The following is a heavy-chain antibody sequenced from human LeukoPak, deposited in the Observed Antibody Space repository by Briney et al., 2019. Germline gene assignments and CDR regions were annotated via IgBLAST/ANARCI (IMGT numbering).Heavy chain of an antibody. Sequence: GGSLRLSCAASGFTFDDYAMHWVRQAPGKGLEWVSGISWNSGSIGYADSVKGRFTISRDNSKNSLYLQMNSLRAEDTALYYCAKGRRYCSSTSCYGGMDVWGQGTTVTVSS. D-gene: IGHD2-2*01. CDR2: ISWNSGSI. V-gene: IGHV3-9*01. CDR3: AKGRRYCSSTSCYGGMDV. CDR1: GFTFDDYA. J-gene: IGHJ6*02.